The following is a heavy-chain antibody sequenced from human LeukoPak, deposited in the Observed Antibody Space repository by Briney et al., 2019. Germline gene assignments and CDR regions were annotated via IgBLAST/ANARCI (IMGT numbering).Heavy chain of an antibody. V-gene: IGHV3-23*01. CDR1: GFTFSSYA. J-gene: IGHJ4*02. CDR3: AKNPYQPPHPNQFDY. D-gene: IGHD2-2*01. Sequence: PGGSLRLSCAASGFTFSSYAMSWVRQAPGKGLEWVSAISGSGGSTYYADSVKGRFTISRDNSKNTLYLQMNSLRAEDTAVYYCAKNPYQPPHPNQFDYWGQGTLVTVSS. CDR2: ISGSGGST.